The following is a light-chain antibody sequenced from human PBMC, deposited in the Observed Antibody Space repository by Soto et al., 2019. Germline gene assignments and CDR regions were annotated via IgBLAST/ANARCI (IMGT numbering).Light chain of an antibody. CDR1: QSISTY. J-gene: IGKJ4*01. CDR3: QQSYSKPLT. CDR2: AAS. V-gene: IGKV1-39*01. Sequence: DIQMTQSPASLSASVGDRVTISCRASQSISTYLNWYQQKPGKAPKLLISAASSLESGVPSRFRGSGSGTDFTLTISSLQPEDFATYSCQQSYSKPLTFGGGTKVDIK.